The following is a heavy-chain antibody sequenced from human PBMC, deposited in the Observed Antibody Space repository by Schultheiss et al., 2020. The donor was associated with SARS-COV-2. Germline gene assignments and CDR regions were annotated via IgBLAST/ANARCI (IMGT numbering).Heavy chain of an antibody. J-gene: IGHJ4*02. CDR2: ISDSGVST. CDR3: ASSGWHLGFDY. D-gene: IGHD6-19*01. V-gene: IGHV3-23*01. CDR1: GFTFSSYS. Sequence: GSLRLSCAASGFTFSSYSMTWVRQSPGKGLEWVSSISDSGVSTYYEDSVKGRFTISRDNSKNTLYLQMNSLRAEDTAVYYCASSGWHLGFDYWGQGTLVTVSS.